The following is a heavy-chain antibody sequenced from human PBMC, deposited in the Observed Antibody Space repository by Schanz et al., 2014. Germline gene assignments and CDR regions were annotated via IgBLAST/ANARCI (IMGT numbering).Heavy chain of an antibody. Sequence: VQLLASGGGLVQPGGSLRLTCLTSGFTFTDHAMSWVRQAPGKGLEWVAGIAYDGSKKNYADSVKGRFTISRDNSKTTLYLQMNSLRLEDTAVYYCAKDRLLGYQLQDAFDIWGQGTLVTVSS. V-gene: IGHV3-30*18. CDR2: IAYDGSKK. CDR3: AKDRLLGYQLQDAFDI. CDR1: GFTFTDHA. D-gene: IGHD2-2*01. J-gene: IGHJ3*02.